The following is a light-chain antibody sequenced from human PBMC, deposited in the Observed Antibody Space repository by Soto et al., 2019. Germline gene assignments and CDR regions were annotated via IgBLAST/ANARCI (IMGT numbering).Light chain of an antibody. CDR3: QQYNSYSPLT. V-gene: IGKV1D-16*01. CDR2: AAS. Sequence: DIQMTQSPSSVSASVGDRVTITCRASQGISSWLAWYQKKPGKAPNLLIYAASSLQTGVPSRFSGSGSGTEFTLTIRFLQPDDFATYYCQQYNSYSPLTFGGGNKGDIK. J-gene: IGKJ4*01. CDR1: QGISSW.